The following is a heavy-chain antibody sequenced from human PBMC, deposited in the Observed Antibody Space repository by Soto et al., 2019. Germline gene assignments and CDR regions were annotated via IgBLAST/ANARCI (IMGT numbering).Heavy chain of an antibody. V-gene: IGHV3-30*18. CDR3: AKDHCSSTSCSSDY. CDR2: ISYDGSNK. J-gene: IGHJ4*02. Sequence: GGSLRLSCAASGFTFSSYGMHWVRQAPGKGLEWVAVISYDGSNKYYADSVKGRFTISRDNSKNTLYLQMNSLRAEDTAVYYCAKDHCSSTSCSSDYWGQGTLVTVSS. CDR1: GFTFSSYG. D-gene: IGHD2-2*01.